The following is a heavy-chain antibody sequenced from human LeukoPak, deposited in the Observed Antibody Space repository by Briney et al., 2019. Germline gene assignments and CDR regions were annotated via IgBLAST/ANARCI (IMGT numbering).Heavy chain of an antibody. CDR3: AKSITMVRGVISI. CDR1: GFTFSSYA. V-gene: IGHV3-23*01. D-gene: IGHD3-10*01. CDR2: ISGSGGST. Sequence: EGSLRLSCAASGFTFSSYAMSWVRQAPGKGLEWVSAISGSGGSTYYADSVKGRFTISRDNSKNTLYLQMNGLRAEDTAVYYCAKSITMVRGVISIWGQGTMVTVSS. J-gene: IGHJ3*02.